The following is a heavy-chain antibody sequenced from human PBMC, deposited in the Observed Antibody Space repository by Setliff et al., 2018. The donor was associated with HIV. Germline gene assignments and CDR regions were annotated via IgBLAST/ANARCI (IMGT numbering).Heavy chain of an antibody. D-gene: IGHD2-2*02. CDR2: IYNSGYS. Sequence: SETLSLTCTVSGGSISSETFSWNWIRQPAGKGLEWIGRIYNSGYSNSKPSLKSRVTMSLDTSKNQFSLELTSVTAADTAVYYCARHTVFVRYFDHWGQGMLVTVSS. V-gene: IGHV4-61*10. CDR3: ARHTVFVRYFDH. CDR1: GGSISSETFS. J-gene: IGHJ4*02.